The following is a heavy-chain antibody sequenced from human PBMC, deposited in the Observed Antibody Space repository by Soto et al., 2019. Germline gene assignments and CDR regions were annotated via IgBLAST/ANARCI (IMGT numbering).Heavy chain of an antibody. Sequence: GSLRLSCSASGFTFSDYYMSWIRQAPGKGLEWVSYISSSGSIIYYADSVKGRFTISRDNAKNSLYLQLNSLRAEDTAVYCCARDLGYYASDGYFDYWGQGTLVTVSS. CDR3: ARDLGYYASDGYFDY. CDR1: GFTFSDYY. D-gene: IGHD3-22*01. J-gene: IGHJ4*02. V-gene: IGHV3-11*01. CDR2: ISSSGSII.